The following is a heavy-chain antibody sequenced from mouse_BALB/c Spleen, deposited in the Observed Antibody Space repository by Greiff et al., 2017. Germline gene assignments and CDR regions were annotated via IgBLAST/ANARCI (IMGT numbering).Heavy chain of an antibody. CDR1: GYTFTDYA. D-gene: IGHD1-1*01. Sequence: QVQLQQSGAELVRPGVSVKISCKGSGYTFTDYAMHWVKQTHAKSLEWIGVISTYYGDASYNQKFKGKTTMTVDKSSSTAYMELARLTSEDSAIYYCARGAVVAPDYWGQGTTLTVSS. CDR3: ARGAVVAPDY. CDR2: ISTYYGDA. J-gene: IGHJ2*01. V-gene: IGHV1S137*01.